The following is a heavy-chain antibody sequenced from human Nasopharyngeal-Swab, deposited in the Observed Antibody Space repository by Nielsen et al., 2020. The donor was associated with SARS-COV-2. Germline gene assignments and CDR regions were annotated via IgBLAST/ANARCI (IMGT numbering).Heavy chain of an antibody. CDR1: GGSFSGFY. Sequence: GSLRLSCAVYGGSFSGFYWNWIRQPPGRGLEWIGEINHSERTNYNPSLKSRITLSVDTSNKQVSLKMRSVTAADTAVYYCARAGRVGDAYTGLDVWGPGTTVTVSS. CDR3: ARAGRVGDAYTGLDV. V-gene: IGHV4-34*01. J-gene: IGHJ6*02. CDR2: INHSERT. D-gene: IGHD5-24*01.